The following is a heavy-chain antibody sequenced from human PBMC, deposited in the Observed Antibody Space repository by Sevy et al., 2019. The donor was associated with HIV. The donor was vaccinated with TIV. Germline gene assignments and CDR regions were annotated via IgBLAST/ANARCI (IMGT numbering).Heavy chain of an antibody. D-gene: IGHD5-18*01. CDR1: GFTVSSNY. J-gene: IGHJ3*02. CDR2: ISNSGTYI. CDR3: ARYEEDTTLVNAFDI. V-gene: IGHV3-21*01. Sequence: GGSLRLSCAASGFTVSSNYMTWVRQAPGKVLEWVSYISNSGTYIYYADSVKGRFTISRDNAKNSLYLQMNSLRAEDTAVYYCARYEEDTTLVNAFDIWGQGTMVTVSS.